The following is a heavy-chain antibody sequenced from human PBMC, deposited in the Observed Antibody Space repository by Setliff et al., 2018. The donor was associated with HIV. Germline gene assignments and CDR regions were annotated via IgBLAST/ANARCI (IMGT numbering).Heavy chain of an antibody. V-gene: IGHV4-59*08. J-gene: IGHJ5*02. CDR3: AKRRGSGTLYDAFDP. CDR1: GGSLRTFH. Sequence: ASETLSLTCTVSGGSLRTFHWTWLRQAPGKGLEWLGHIYDVGVTNYNPSLKNRVTISLDASQTRCSLTLASVTATDTAVYFCAKRRGSGTLYDAFDPWGQGILVTVSS. D-gene: IGHD3-10*01. CDR2: IYDVGVT.